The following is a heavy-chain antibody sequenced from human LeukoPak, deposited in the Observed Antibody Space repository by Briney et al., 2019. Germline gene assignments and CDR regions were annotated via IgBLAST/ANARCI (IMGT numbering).Heavy chain of an antibody. V-gene: IGHV3-66*01. J-gene: IGHJ4*02. Sequence: GGSLRLSCAASRISDYMIWVRQAPGTGLEWVSVIYTGDNTYYANSVKGRFTISRDNSQRMLYLQMNSLRAEDTSVYYCASSTSTPGGFDFWGQGTLVTVSS. CDR1: RISDY. CDR3: ASSTSTPGGFDF. D-gene: IGHD2-2*01. CDR2: IYTGDNT.